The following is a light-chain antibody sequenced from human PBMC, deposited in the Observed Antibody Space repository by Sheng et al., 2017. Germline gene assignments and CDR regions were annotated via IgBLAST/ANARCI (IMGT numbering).Light chain of an antibody. J-gene: IGKJ2*03. CDR1: QSVSSN. CDR3: QLYGPSPPYS. V-gene: IGKV3-15*01. Sequence: EIVMTQSPATLSVSPGERATLSCRASQSVSSNLAWYQHKPGQAPRLLIYGASTRVTGIPARFSGSGSGTEFTLTISSLQSEDSAVYYCQLYGPSPPYSFGQGTNLEI. CDR2: GAS.